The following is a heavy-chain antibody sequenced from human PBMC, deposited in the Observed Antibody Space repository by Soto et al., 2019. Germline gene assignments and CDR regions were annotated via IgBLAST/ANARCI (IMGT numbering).Heavy chain of an antibody. CDR3: PRTESGTFDP. J-gene: IGHJ5*02. D-gene: IGHD1-7*01. CDR1: GGSISSSPYY. CDR2: IYHSGST. V-gene: IGHV4-39*07. Sequence: PSETLSLTCTVSGGSISSSPYYWGWIRQPPGKGLEWIGSIYHSGSTYYNPSLKSRVTISVDRSKNQFSLKLSSVTAADTDVYYCPRTESGTFDPWGQGTLVTVSS.